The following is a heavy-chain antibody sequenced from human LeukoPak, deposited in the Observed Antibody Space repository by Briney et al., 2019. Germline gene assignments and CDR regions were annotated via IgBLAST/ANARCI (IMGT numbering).Heavy chain of an antibody. Sequence: SETLSLTCAVYGGSFSGYYWSWIRQPPGKGLEWIGEINHSGSTNYNPSLKSRVTISVDTSKSQFSLKLSSVTAADTAVYYCARGRSGSYLETFDYWGQGTLVTVSS. J-gene: IGHJ4*02. CDR2: INHSGST. V-gene: IGHV4-34*01. D-gene: IGHD1-26*01. CDR3: ARGRSGSYLETFDY. CDR1: GGSFSGYY.